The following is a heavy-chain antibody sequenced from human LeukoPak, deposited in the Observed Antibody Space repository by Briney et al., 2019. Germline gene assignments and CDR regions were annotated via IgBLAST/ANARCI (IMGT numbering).Heavy chain of an antibody. Sequence: GASVKVSCKASGYTFTSYDINWVRQAPGLGLEWMGWMNPNSGNTGYAQKFQGRVTMTRNTSISTAYMELSSLRSEDTAVYYCARGTPTDAYSSGWYWWGQGTLVTVSS. CDR2: MNPNSGNT. V-gene: IGHV1-8*01. CDR1: GYTFTSYD. CDR3: ARGTPTDAYSSGWYW. D-gene: IGHD6-19*01. J-gene: IGHJ4*02.